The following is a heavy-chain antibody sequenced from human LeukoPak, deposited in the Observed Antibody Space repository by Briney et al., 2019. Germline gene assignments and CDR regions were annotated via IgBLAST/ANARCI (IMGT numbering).Heavy chain of an antibody. CDR1: GGSISSHY. V-gene: IGHV4-59*08. Sequence: SETLSLTCTVSGGSISSHYWSWIRHPPGKGLEWLGYIYYTGSTNYNRSFKSRVTISLDTSKTQFSLKLTSVTAADTAVYYCARQSGGGSYYYFDYWGQGTLVTVSS. D-gene: IGHD1-26*01. J-gene: IGHJ4*02. CDR2: IYYTGST. CDR3: ARQSGGGSYYYFDY.